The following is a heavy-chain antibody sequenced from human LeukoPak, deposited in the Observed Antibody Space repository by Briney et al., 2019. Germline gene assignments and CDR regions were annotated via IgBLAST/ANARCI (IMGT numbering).Heavy chain of an antibody. J-gene: IGHJ4*02. D-gene: IGHD3-22*01. V-gene: IGHV4-59*11. CDR2: IYYSGST. CDR3: ARGGPLYYDSSGYYFDY. Sequence: SETLSLTCTVSGGSISSHYWSWLRQPPGKGLEWIGYIYYSGSTNYNPSLKSRVTISVDTSKNQFSLKLSSVTAADTAVYYRARGGPLYYDSSGYYFDYWGQGTLVTVSS. CDR1: GGSISSHY.